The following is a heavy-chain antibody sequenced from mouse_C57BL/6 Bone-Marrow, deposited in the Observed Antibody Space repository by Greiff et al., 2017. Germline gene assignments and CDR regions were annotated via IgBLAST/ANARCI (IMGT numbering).Heavy chain of an antibody. Sequence: EVMLVESGGDLVKPGGSLKLSCAASGFTFSSYGMSWVRQTPDKRLEWVATISSGGSYTYYPDSVKGRFTISRDNAKNTLYLQMSSLKSEDTAMYYCARDHYYGSSRYAMDYWGQGTSVTGSS. J-gene: IGHJ4*01. CDR1: GFTFSSYG. V-gene: IGHV5-6*01. D-gene: IGHD1-1*01. CDR3: ARDHYYGSSRYAMDY. CDR2: ISSGGSYT.